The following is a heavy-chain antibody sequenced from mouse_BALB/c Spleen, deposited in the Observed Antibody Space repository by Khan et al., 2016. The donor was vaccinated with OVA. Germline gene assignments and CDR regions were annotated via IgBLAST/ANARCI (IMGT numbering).Heavy chain of an antibody. CDR3: ARGYELFPY. CDR1: GYSFTVYY. Sequence: EVQLKESGPDLVKPGASVKISCKASGYSFTVYYMTWVKQSHGKSPEWIGRVNPNNGDTNYNQNFKGKAILTVDKSSNTAYMELRSLTSEDSAFFYCARGYELFPYWGQGTLVTGSA. CDR2: VNPNNGDT. J-gene: IGHJ3*01. D-gene: IGHD2-12*01. V-gene: IGHV1-26*01.